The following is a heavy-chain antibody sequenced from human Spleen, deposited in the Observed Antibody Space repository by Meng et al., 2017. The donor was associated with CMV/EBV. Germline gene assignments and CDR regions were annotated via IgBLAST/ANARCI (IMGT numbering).Heavy chain of an antibody. V-gene: IGHV3-33*01. D-gene: IGHD3-3*01. CDR1: FSSDG. J-gene: IGHJ4*02. CDR3: AHTAYYDFWSGYYGFDY. Sequence: FSSDGVHWVRQAPGKGLEWVAIIWNDGSNRDYADSVKGRFTISRDNSKNTVYLQMKSLRGEDTAMYYCAHTAYYDFWSGYYGFDYWGQGTLVTVSS. CDR2: IWNDGSNR.